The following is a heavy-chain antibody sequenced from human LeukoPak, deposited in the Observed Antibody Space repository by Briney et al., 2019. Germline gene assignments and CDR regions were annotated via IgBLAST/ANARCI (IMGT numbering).Heavy chain of an antibody. J-gene: IGHJ4*02. Sequence: GGSLRLSCAASGFTFSSYAMHWVRQAPGKGREWVAVISYDGSNKYYADSVKGRFTISRDNSKNTLYLQMNSLRVEDTAVYYCARMGATVTTLRDWGQGTLVTVSS. CDR2: ISYDGSNK. CDR1: GFTFSSYA. D-gene: IGHD4-17*01. CDR3: ARMGATVTTLRD. V-gene: IGHV3-30*04.